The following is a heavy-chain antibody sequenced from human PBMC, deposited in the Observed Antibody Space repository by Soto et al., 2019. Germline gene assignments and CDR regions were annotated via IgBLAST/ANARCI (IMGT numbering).Heavy chain of an antibody. CDR2: IYYSGST. D-gene: IGHD2-15*01. J-gene: IGHJ5*02. CDR3: ARYYCSDGSCLVDP. CDR1: GGSISSADYY. V-gene: IGHV4-30-4*01. Sequence: QVQLQESGPGLVKPSQTLSLTCTVSGGSISSADYYWSWIRQPPGKGLEWIGYIYYSGSTYYNPSLKSRGTISVDTSKNQFSLKLSSVTAADTALYYCARYYCSDGSCLVDPWGQGTLVTVSS.